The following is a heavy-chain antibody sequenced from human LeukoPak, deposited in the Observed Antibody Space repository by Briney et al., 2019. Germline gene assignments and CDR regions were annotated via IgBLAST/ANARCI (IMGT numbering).Heavy chain of an antibody. Sequence: SGPTLVKPTQTLTLTCTLSGFSITETGVRVGWIRQLPGKALEFLSLIYWDDDKRYNPSLKSRLTTTKDTSKNEVVLTMTNMDPVDTATYYCAQSKYYYGSSSYDFYCWGQGTLVTVSP. J-gene: IGHJ4*02. V-gene: IGHV2-5*02. CDR3: AQSKYYYGSSSYDFYC. CDR2: IYWDDDK. D-gene: IGHD3-22*01. CDR1: GFSITETGVR.